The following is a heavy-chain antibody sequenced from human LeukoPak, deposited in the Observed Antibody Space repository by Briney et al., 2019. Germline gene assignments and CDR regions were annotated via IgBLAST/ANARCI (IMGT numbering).Heavy chain of an antibody. CDR2: IYSGGTT. D-gene: IGHD2-21*01. CDR3: AKGGDGDYFDY. Sequence: PGGSLRLSCAASGFTVSSNYMSWVRQAPGKGREWVSVIYSGGTTYYADSVKGRFTVSRDNSKNTLYLQMNSLRAEDTAVYYCAKGGDGDYFDYWGQGTLVTVSS. J-gene: IGHJ4*02. V-gene: IGHV3-66*01. CDR1: GFTVSSNY.